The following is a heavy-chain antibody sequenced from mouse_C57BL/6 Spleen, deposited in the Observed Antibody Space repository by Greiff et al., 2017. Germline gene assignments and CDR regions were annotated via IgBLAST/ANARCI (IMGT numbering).Heavy chain of an antibody. CDR3: ARNLLLRFDY. V-gene: IGHV3-6*01. Sequence: VQLKESGPGLVKPSQSLSLTCSVTGYSITSGYYWNWIRQFPGNKLEWMGYISYDGSNNYNPSLKNRISITRDTSKNQFFLKLNSVTTEDTATYYCARNLLLRFDYWGQGTTLTVSS. D-gene: IGHD1-1*01. J-gene: IGHJ2*01. CDR2: ISYDGSN. CDR1: GYSITSGYY.